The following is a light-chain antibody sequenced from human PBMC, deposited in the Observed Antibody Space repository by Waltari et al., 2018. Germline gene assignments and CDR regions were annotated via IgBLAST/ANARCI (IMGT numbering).Light chain of an antibody. CDR2: GAS. V-gene: IGKV3-20*01. Sequence: ILLTPSPGTLSLSPGERATLSCRASQSVSRTLAWYQQKPGQAPRLLIYGASTRAAGIPDRFSGSGSGTDFSLTISRLEPEDFAVYYCQHYVRLPVTFGQGTKVEIK. CDR1: QSVSRT. CDR3: QHYVRLPVT. J-gene: IGKJ1*01.